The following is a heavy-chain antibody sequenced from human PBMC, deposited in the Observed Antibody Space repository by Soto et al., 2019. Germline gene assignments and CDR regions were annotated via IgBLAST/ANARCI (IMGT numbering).Heavy chain of an antibody. CDR3: ASTYSTSWYWFDP. D-gene: IGHD6-13*01. J-gene: IGHJ5*02. Sequence: GPTLVNPTETLTLTCTVSGFSLSNAGLGVSWIRQPPGKALEWLAHIFSNDEKSYSTSLKSRLTISKDTSISQVVLIMTNMDPVDTATYYCASTYSTSWYWFDPWGQGTLVTVSS. CDR2: IFSNDEK. CDR1: GFSLSNAGLG. V-gene: IGHV2-26*04.